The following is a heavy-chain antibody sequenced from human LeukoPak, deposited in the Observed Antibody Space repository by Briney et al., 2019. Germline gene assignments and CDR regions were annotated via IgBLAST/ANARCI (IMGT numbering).Heavy chain of an antibody. CDR1: GFSFSSYG. V-gene: IGHV4-34*01. CDR2: INHSGST. Sequence: GSLRLSCAASGFSFSSYGMSWVRQAPGKGLEWIGEINHSGSTNYNPSLKSRVTISVDTSKNQFSLKLSSVTAADTAVYYCARRRIVGATINWFDPWGQGTLVTVSS. D-gene: IGHD1-26*01. J-gene: IGHJ5*02. CDR3: ARRRIVGATINWFDP.